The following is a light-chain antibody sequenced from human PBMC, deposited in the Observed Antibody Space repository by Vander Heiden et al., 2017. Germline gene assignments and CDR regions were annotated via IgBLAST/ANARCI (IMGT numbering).Light chain of an antibody. J-gene: IGKJ1*01. V-gene: IGKV1-39*01. Sequence: DIHMTQSPSSLSASVGDRVTITCRASQRINTYLNWYQQKPGRAPKLLIYAASTLQSGVPSRFSGSGSGTDFSLTISSLQPEDFATYYCQQDYTMPRTFGQGTKVENK. CDR2: AAS. CDR1: QRINTY. CDR3: QQDYTMPRT.